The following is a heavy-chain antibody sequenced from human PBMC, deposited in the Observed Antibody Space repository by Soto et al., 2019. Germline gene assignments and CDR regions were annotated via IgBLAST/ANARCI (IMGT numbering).Heavy chain of an antibody. J-gene: IGHJ6*03. D-gene: IGHD6-13*01. CDR3: ARGDSSSWRGYYYYYMDV. V-gene: IGHV1-8*01. Sequence: ASVKVSCKASGYTFTSYDINWVRQATGQGLEWMGWMNPNSGNTGYAQKFQGRVTMTRNTSISTAYMELSSLRSEDTAVYYCARGDSSSWRGYYYYYMDVWGKGTTVTVSS. CDR2: MNPNSGNT. CDR1: GYTFTSYD.